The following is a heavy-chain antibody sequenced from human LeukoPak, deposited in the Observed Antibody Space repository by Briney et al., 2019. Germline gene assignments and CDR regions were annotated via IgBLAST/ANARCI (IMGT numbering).Heavy chain of an antibody. CDR2: IYHSGST. J-gene: IGHJ4*02. Sequence: SETLSLTCAVSGYSISSGYYWGWIQQPPGKGLEWIGSIYHSGSTYYNPSLKSRVTISVDTSKNQFSLKLSSVTAADTAVYYCASTPTEYCSSTSCYENDYWGQGTLVTVSS. CDR3: ASTPTEYCSSTSCYENDY. D-gene: IGHD2-2*01. V-gene: IGHV4-38-2*01. CDR1: GYSISSGYY.